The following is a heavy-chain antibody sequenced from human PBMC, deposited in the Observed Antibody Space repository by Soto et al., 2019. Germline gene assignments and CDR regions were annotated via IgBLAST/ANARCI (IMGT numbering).Heavy chain of an antibody. CDR3: ARDRAGDYYDSSVEDQDAFDI. V-gene: IGHV1-69*01. D-gene: IGHD3-22*01. CDR1: GGTFSRYA. Sequence: QVQLVQSGAEVKQPGSSVKVSCKASGGTFSRYAISWVRQAPGQGLEWMGGIIPIFGTANYAQKFQGRVPINVDESTSTAYMELRSLRSEDTSVDYCARDRAGDYYDSSVEDQDAFDIWGQGQMVTVAS. CDR2: IIPIFGTA. J-gene: IGHJ3*02.